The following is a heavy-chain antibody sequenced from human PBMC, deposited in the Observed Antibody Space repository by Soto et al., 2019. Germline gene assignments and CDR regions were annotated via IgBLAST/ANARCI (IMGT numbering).Heavy chain of an antibody. Sequence: ASVKVSCKASGYTFTGYYMHWVRQAPGQGLEWMGWINPNSGGTNDAQKFQGWVTMTRDTSISTAYMELSRLRSDDTAVYYCARVRTPFMVRGSSVLYYYGMDVWGQGTTVTVSS. D-gene: IGHD3-10*01. CDR2: INPNSGGT. J-gene: IGHJ6*02. CDR3: ARVRTPFMVRGSSVLYYYGMDV. CDR1: GYTFTGYY. V-gene: IGHV1-2*04.